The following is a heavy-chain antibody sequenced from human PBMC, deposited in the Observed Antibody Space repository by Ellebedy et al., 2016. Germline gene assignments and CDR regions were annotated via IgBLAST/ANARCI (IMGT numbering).Heavy chain of an antibody. CDR1: GFTFSSYG. D-gene: IGHD6-6*01. CDR2: ISYDGSNK. V-gene: IGHV3-30*18. CDR3: AKLTPEYSSSDDAFDI. Sequence: GESLKISXAASGFTFSSYGMHWVRQAPGKGLEWVAVISYDGSNKYYADSVKGRFTISRDNSKNTLYLQMNSLRAEDTAVYYCAKLTPEYSSSDDAFDIWGQGTMVTVSS. J-gene: IGHJ3*02.